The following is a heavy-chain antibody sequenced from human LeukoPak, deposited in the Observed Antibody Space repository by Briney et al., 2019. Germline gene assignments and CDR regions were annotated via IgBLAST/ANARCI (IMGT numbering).Heavy chain of an antibody. CDR2: IWYDGSNK. Sequence: GGSLRLSCAASGFTFSSYGMHWVRQAPGEGLGWVAVIWYDGSNKYYADSVKGRFTISRDNSKNTLYLQMNSLRAEDTAVYYCAREGYSYGYMAFDIWGQGTMVTVSS. D-gene: IGHD5-18*01. CDR1: GFTFSSYG. J-gene: IGHJ3*02. CDR3: AREGYSYGYMAFDI. V-gene: IGHV3-33*01.